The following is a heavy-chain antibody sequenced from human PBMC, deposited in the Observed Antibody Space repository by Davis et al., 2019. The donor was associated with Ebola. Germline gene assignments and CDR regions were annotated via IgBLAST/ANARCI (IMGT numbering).Heavy chain of an antibody. CDR2: ITNDGTRT. V-gene: IGHV3-74*01. D-gene: IGHD6-25*01. CDR3: ARREAASIDY. Sequence: HTGGPLRPSCAASGFILSAYWMNWVRQTPGKGLVWVSRITNDGTRTSYADSVQGRFTISRDNAKNTLFLQLNSLRVEDTAIYYCARREAASIDYWGQGTLVTVSS. CDR1: GFILSAYW. J-gene: IGHJ4*02.